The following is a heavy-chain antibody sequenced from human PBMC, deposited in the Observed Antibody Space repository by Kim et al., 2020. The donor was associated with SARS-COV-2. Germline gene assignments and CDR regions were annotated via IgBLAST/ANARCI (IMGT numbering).Heavy chain of an antibody. Sequence: GGSLRLSCAASGFTFSAYEMNWVRQAPGKGPEWLSYIGAGGGPIYYADSVQGRFTISRDDAKKSLYLEMNSLRAEDTAVYYCTRVMGKRLEMVGESLKTAKSDAFGLRGQGTRVTVSS. CDR1: GFTFSAYE. CDR2: IGAGGGPI. J-gene: IGHJ3*01. CDR3: TRVMGKRLEMVGESLKTAKSDAFGL. D-gene: IGHD3-16*01. V-gene: IGHV3-48*03.